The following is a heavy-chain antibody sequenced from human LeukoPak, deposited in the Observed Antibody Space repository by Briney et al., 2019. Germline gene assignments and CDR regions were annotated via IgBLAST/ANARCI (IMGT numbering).Heavy chain of an antibody. J-gene: IGHJ4*02. CDR1: GGSISSYY. Sequence: SETLSLTYTVSGGSISSYYWSWIRQPPGKGLEWIGYIYYSGSTNYNPSLKSRVTISVDTSKNQFSLKLSSVTAADTAVYYCARGDGYNFFDYWGQGTLVTVSS. D-gene: IGHD5-24*01. V-gene: IGHV4-59*01. CDR3: ARGDGYNFFDY. CDR2: IYYSGST.